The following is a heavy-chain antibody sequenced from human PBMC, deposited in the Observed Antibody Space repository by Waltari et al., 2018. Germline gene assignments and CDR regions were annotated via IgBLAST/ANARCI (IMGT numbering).Heavy chain of an antibody. CDR3: ARSPPMVQTYGMDV. CDR2: INAGNGNT. CDR1: GYTFTSYA. J-gene: IGHJ6*02. V-gene: IGHV1-3*01. D-gene: IGHD3-10*01. Sequence: QVQLVQSGAEAKKPGASVKVSCKASGYTFTSYAMHWVRQAPGQRLEWMGWINAGNGNTKYSQKFQGRVTITRDTSASTAYMELSSLRSEDTAVYYCARSPPMVQTYGMDVWGQGTTVTVSS.